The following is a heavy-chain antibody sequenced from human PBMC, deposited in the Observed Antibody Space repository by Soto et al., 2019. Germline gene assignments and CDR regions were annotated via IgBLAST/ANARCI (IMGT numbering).Heavy chain of an antibody. D-gene: IGHD6-19*01. Sequence: PWETLSRTCTVSGVSISSVPIRSNYWSWIRQPPGKGLEWIGSIQYNGNTKYSPSLKSRLTISIDTSKNQFSLHLSSVTAADTAVYYCASIPYNSASFDYWGQGTLFTVSS. CDR3: ASIPYNSASFDY. CDR1: GVSISSVPIRSNY. V-gene: IGHV4-61*01. J-gene: IGHJ4*02. CDR2: IQYNGNT.